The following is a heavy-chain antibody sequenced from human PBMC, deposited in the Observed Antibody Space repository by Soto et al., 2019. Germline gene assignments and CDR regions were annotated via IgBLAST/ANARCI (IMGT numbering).Heavy chain of an antibody. J-gene: IGHJ6*02. CDR2: IWYDGSIK. D-gene: IGHD2-8*02. CDR1: GFTFNTYG. V-gene: IGHV3-33*01. Sequence: QEQLVESGGGVVQPGQSLRLSCAASGFTFNTYGMHWVRRIPGKGLQWVAIIWYDGSIKYYADSVKGRFTTSRDNSKNILYLQMNSLRDEDTCVYYCARIDCTGKICYRYYLYGMDVWGQGTTVTVSS. CDR3: ARIDCTGKICYRYYLYGMDV.